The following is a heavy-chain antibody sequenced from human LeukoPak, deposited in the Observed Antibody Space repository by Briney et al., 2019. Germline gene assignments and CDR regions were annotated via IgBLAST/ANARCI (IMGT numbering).Heavy chain of an antibody. J-gene: IGHJ3*02. CDR3: ARGDIVVVPAAMGAFDI. Sequence: ASVKVSCKASGYTFTGYYMHWVRQAPGQGLEWMGWINPNSGGTNYAQKFQGRVTMTRDTSISTAYMELSRLRSDDTAVYYCARGDIVVVPAAMGAFDIWGQGTMVTVSS. D-gene: IGHD2-2*01. CDR2: INPNSGGT. CDR1: GYTFTGYY. V-gene: IGHV1-2*02.